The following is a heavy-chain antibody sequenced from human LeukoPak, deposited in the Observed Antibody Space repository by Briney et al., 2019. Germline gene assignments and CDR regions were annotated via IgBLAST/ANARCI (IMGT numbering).Heavy chain of an antibody. CDR2: ISYDGSNK. CDR3: ASKSLRYFDWLPFDY. V-gene: IGHV3-30*03. J-gene: IGHJ4*02. CDR1: GFTFSSYG. Sequence: GRSLRLSCAASGFTFSSYGMHWVRQAPGKGLEWVAVISYDGSNKYYADSVKGRFTISRDNSKNTLYLQMDSLRAEDTAVYYCASKSLRYFDWLPFDYWGQGTLVTVSS. D-gene: IGHD3-9*01.